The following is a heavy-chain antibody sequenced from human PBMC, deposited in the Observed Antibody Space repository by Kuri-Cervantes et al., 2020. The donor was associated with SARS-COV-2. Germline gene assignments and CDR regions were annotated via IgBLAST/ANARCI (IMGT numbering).Heavy chain of an antibody. D-gene: IGHD4-11*01. V-gene: IGHV3-23*01. CDR1: GFTFSSYW. J-gene: IGHJ4*02. Sequence: GESLKISCAASGFTFSSYWMIWVRQAPGKGLEWVSAISGSGGSTYYADSVKDQLTIYIDNSKNTLDLQMNSLRAEDTAVYYCAKDQEATVTTFDYWGQGTLVNVSS. CDR2: ISGSGGST. CDR3: AKDQEATVTTFDY.